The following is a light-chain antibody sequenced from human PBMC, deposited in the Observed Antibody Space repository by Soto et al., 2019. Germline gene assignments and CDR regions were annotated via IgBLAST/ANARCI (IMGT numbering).Light chain of an antibody. J-gene: IGLJ3*02. CDR3: QSYDATNQV. V-gene: IGLV6-57*01. CDR1: SGSIARNY. CDR2: EDN. Sequence: FMLNQPHSVSDSPGKTVIISCTRSSGSIARNYVQRYQQRPGSSPTTVIYEDNQRPSGVPDRFSGSIDRSSNSASLTIAGLETEDVADYYCQSYDATNQVFGGGTKLTVL.